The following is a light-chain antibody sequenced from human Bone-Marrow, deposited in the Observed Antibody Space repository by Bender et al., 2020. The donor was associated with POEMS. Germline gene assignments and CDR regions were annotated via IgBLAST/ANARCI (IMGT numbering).Light chain of an antibody. CDR3: QSADSSLTTVL. CDR2: KDT. V-gene: IGLV3-25*03. J-gene: IGLJ2*01. Sequence: SYGLTQPPSVSVSPGQTARITCSGDTLPNQYAYWYQQKPGQAPVLVIYKDTERPSGIPERFSGSSSGTTVTLTVSGVQPEDEADYYCQSADSSLTTVLSGGGTKLTVL. CDR1: TLPNQY.